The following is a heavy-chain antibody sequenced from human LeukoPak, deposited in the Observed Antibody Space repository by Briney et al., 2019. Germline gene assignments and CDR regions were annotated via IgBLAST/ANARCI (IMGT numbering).Heavy chain of an antibody. CDR3: ARDLSHYCSGGSCYSDAFDI. V-gene: IGHV4-31*03. Sequence: PSQTLSLTCTVSGGSISSGGYYWSWIRQHPGKGLEWIGYIYYSGSTYYNPSLKSRVTISVVTSKNQFSLKLSSVTAADTAVYYCARDLSHYCSGGSCYSDAFDIWGQGTMVTVSS. CDR1: GGSISSGGYY. J-gene: IGHJ3*02. D-gene: IGHD2-15*01. CDR2: IYYSGST.